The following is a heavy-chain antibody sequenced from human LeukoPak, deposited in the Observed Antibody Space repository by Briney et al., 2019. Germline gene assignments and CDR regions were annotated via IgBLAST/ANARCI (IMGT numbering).Heavy chain of an antibody. J-gene: IGHJ3*02. Sequence: GGSLRLSCAAPGFTFSNYWMHWVRQAPGKGLVWVSRINTDGSRTNYADSVKGRFTISRDNAKNTLYLQMNSLRAEDTAVYYCARWYVAFDIWGQGTMVTVSS. CDR1: GFTFSNYW. V-gene: IGHV3-74*01. CDR3: ARWYVAFDI. CDR2: INTDGSRT. D-gene: IGHD2-15*01.